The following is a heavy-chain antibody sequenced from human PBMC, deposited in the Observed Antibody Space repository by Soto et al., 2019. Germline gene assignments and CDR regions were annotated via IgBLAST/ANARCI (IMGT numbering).Heavy chain of an antibody. D-gene: IGHD6-13*01. CDR1: GGSISSANYY. CDR2: IYCSGST. Sequence: QVQLQESGPGLVKPSQTLSLTCTVSGGSISSANYYWTWIRQHPGMGLQWIGYIYCSGSTYHNPSLKSRVTISVDTSRNHSSLKLNSVTAADTAVYYCARALRYSSSYYYFDSWGRGTLVTVSP. V-gene: IGHV4-31*03. J-gene: IGHJ4*02. CDR3: ARALRYSSSYYYFDS.